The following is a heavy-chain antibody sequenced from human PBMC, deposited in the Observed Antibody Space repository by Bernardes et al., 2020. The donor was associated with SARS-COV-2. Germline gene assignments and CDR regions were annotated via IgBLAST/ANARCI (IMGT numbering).Heavy chain of an antibody. CDR1: GYSVTRYW. CDR3: ARHGAPLSNWAYDY. D-gene: IGHD7-27*01. J-gene: IGHJ4*02. CDR2: IYPGDSDT. V-gene: IGHV5-51*01. Sequence: GACLKNSSNGSGYSVTRYWIGWVRPILGKGLERLGIIYPGDSDTRYSPSFQGQVTISADKSISTAYLQWSSLKASDTAMYYCARHGAPLSNWAYDYWGQGTLVTVSS.